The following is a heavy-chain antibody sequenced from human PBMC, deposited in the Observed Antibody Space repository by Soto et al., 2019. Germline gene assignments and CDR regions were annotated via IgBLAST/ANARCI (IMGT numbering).Heavy chain of an antibody. D-gene: IGHD3-3*01. CDR3: ARDGDPGYSFWSGPLGGGRFDP. Sequence: QVQLVQSGAEVKEPGSSVNVSCKTSGGTFGNTAVTWVRQVPGQGLEWIGGIVPLFGTANYAQKFRGRVMITATGXTXPAYMDLSSLRSDDTAIYYCARDGDPGYSFWSGPLGGGRFDPWGQGTLVTVSS. J-gene: IGHJ5*02. V-gene: IGHV1-69*12. CDR1: GGTFGNTA. CDR2: IVPLFGTA.